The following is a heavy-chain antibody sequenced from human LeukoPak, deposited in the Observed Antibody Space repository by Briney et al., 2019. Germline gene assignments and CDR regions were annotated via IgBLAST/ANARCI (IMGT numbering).Heavy chain of an antibody. J-gene: IGHJ4*02. V-gene: IGHV3-15*01. CDR3: TTERDGYNRPNDY. Sequence: GGSLRLSCAASGFTFSNAWMSWVRQAPGKGLEWVGRIKSKTDGGTTDYAAPVKGRFTISRDDSKNTLYLQMNSLKTEDTAVYYCTTERDGYNRPNDYWGQGTLDTVSS. CDR2: IKSKTDGGTT. D-gene: IGHD5-24*01. CDR1: GFTFSNAW.